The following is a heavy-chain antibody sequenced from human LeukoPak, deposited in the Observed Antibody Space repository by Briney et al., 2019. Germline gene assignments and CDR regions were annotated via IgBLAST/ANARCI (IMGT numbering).Heavy chain of an antibody. Sequence: PGGSLRLSCAASGFTFSSYGMHWVRQAPGKGLEWVAFIRHDGSNKYYADSVKGRFTISRDNSKNTLYLQMNSLRAEDTAVYYCASPRLDCSGGSCYSGSPDYWGQGTLVTVSS. CDR1: GFTFSSYG. CDR2: IRHDGSNK. D-gene: IGHD2-15*01. CDR3: ASPRLDCSGGSCYSGSPDY. J-gene: IGHJ4*02. V-gene: IGHV3-30*02.